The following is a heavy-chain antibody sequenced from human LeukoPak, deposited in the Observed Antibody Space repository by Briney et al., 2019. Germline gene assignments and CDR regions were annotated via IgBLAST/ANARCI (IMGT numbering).Heavy chain of an antibody. D-gene: IGHD3-9*01. CDR2: IYYSGST. J-gene: IGHJ3*02. CDR1: GGSISSYY. Sequence: SETLSLTCTVSGGSISSYYWSWIRQPPGKGLEWIGYIYYSGSTYYNPSLKSRVTISVDTSKNQFSLKLSSVTAADTAVYYCARRDDILWGGYAFDIWGQGTMVTVSS. V-gene: IGHV4-59*04. CDR3: ARRDDILWGGYAFDI.